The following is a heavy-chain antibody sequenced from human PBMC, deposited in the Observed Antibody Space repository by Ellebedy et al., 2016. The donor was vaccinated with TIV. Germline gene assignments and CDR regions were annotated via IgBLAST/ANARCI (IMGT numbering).Heavy chain of an antibody. CDR3: AAFVFSGYFAY. D-gene: IGHD3-22*01. CDR1: GDSINNYY. CDR2: IHYKGYS. Sequence: MPSETLSLTCAVSGDSINNYYWTWIRQSPGKGLEWIGYIHYKGYSNYNPSLKSRVTVSVDASKSQFSLTLSSVTAADTAVYYCAAFVFSGYFAYWGQGALVTASS. J-gene: IGHJ4*02. V-gene: IGHV4-59*01.